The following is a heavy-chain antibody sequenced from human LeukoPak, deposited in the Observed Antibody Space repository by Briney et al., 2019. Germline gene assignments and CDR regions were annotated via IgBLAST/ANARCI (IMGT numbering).Heavy chain of an antibody. CDR1: GFTFNTHA. V-gene: IGHV3-9*01. D-gene: IGHD3-10*01. Sequence: PGGSLRLSCAASGFTFNTHAMNWVRQPPGKGLEWVAAISWNSATIYYADSVRGRFTVSRDNPKNSLYLQMNSLRPEDTALYYCAKPLPSAGNFFDHWGQGILVTVSS. CDR3: AKPLPSAGNFFDH. J-gene: IGHJ4*02. CDR2: ISWNSATI.